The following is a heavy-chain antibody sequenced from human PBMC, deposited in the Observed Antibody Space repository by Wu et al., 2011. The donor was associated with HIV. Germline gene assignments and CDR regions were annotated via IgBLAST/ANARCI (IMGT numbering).Heavy chain of an antibody. V-gene: IGHV1-2*02. CDR1: GYSFTGYY. CDR3: ARGSAY. J-gene: IGHJ4*02. Sequence: QVQLMQSGAEVKKPGASVKVSCKTSGYSFTGYYMHWVRQVPGQGLEWMGWIHPDGGGRNYVQKFQGRVTMTSDTSVSTTYMELSRLKSDDTAVYYCARGSAYWGQGTLVTVSS. CDR2: IHPDGGGR.